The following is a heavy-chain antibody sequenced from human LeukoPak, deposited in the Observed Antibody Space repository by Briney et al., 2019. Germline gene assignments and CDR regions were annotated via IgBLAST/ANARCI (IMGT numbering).Heavy chain of an antibody. J-gene: IGHJ6*02. CDR1: GYSFTSYW. V-gene: IGHV5-10-1*04. D-gene: IGHD2-2*01. CDR2: IDPSDSYT. Sequence: GESLKISCKGSGYSFTSYWISWVRQMPGKGLEWMGRIDPSDSYTNYSPSFQGQVTISADKSISTAYLQWSSLKASDTAMYYCARHLVPAAADYYYYGMDVWGQGTTVTVSS. CDR3: ARHLVPAAADYYYYGMDV.